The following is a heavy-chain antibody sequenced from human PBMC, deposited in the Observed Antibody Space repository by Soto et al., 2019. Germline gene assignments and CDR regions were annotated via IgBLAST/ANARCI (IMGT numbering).Heavy chain of an antibody. Sequence: QVQLVESGGAVWKLGGSLRPSGAAPGFNFNNNGMPGVGQAPGKGRDWVPVIWNDGNGYNYANSVKGRFTISRDNSKNTLYLQMSSLRAEDTAVYYCARRQISPPTRGAASARGGMDVWGQGTTVTVSS. D-gene: IGHD6-13*01. V-gene: IGHV3-33*01. J-gene: IGHJ6*02. CDR1: GFNFNNNG. CDR2: IWNDGNGY. CDR3: ARRQISPPTRGAASARGGMDV.